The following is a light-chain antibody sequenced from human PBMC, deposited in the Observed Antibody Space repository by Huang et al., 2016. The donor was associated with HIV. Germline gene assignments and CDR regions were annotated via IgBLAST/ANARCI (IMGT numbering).Light chain of an antibody. J-gene: IGKJ2*01. CDR2: EPT. CDR1: QDIEED. CDR3: LQHGNFLLDT. Sequence: ETTLTQSPVFMSATPGDKVTISCKASQDIEEDMNWKQQKLGEAGIFDNQEPTTHVPGISRRFRGGGYGKDFTLASNNMESEDAAYYFCLQHGNFLLDTFSQGTRLDIK. V-gene: IGKV5-2*01.